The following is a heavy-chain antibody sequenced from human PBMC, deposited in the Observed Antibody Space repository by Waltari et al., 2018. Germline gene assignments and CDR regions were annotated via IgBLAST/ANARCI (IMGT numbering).Heavy chain of an antibody. CDR1: GGPFSGFS. D-gene: IGHD3-3*01. CDR3: ARAAGVLRFLEWNGGGNWFDP. Sequence: QVQLQQWGAELLRPSETLSLTCGVYGGPFSGFSWSWIRQPPGKGLEWIGEIAHSGSTNSNPSLKSRVTISLDMSKNQFSLNRTSVTAADTAVYFCARAAGVLRFLEWNGGGNWFDPWGQGTLVIVSS. CDR2: IAHSGST. J-gene: IGHJ5*02. V-gene: IGHV4-34*01.